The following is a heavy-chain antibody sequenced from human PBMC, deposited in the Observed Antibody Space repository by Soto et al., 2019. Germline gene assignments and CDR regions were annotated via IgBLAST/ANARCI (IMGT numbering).Heavy chain of an antibody. CDR3: ARNISNFRYYYFAMAV. Sequence: PGESLKISCKGSGYTFTDYWIGWVRQLPGKGLEWMGIIYPGDSDTRYSPSFQGHVTITVDKSTSTAYLQWNTLKASDTAMYYCARNISNFRYYYFAMAVWGQGTTVTVSS. CDR2: IYPGDSDT. J-gene: IGHJ6*02. D-gene: IGHD4-4*01. V-gene: IGHV5-51*01. CDR1: GYTFTDYW.